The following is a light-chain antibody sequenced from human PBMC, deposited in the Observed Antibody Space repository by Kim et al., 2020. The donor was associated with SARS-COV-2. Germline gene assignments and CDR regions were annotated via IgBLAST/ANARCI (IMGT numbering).Light chain of an antibody. J-gene: IGLJ6*01. Sequence: QSITISCPGTIGDVGSYNRVSWYQQPPGTAPKLIIYEVSDRPSGVPHRFSGSKSGNTASLTISWLQTEDEADYYCSSYTSSSTLIFGGGTKVTVL. V-gene: IGLV2-18*02. CDR3: SSYTSSSTLI. CDR1: IGDVGSYNR. CDR2: EVS.